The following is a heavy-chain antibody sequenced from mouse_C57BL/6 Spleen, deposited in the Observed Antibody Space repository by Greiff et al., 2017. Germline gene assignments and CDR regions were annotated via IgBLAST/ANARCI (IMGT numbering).Heavy chain of an antibody. J-gene: IGHJ4*01. CDR3: ARSLYYAMDY. CDR2: IYPGAGDT. D-gene: IGHD6-2*01. CDR1: GYAFSSSW. Sequence: QVQLQQSGPELVKPGASVKISCKASGYAFSSSWLNWVQQRPGKGLEWIGRIYPGAGDTNYNGKFKGKATLTADESSSTAYMQLSSLTSEDSAVYFCARSLYYAMDYWGQGTSVTVSS. V-gene: IGHV1-82*01.